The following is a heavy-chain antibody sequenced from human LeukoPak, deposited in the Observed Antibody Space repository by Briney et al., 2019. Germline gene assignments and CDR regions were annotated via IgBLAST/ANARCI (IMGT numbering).Heavy chain of an antibody. CDR3: ARTTEGGYTYDYFYYYYMDV. J-gene: IGHJ6*03. Sequence: SETLSLTCTVSGGSISSYYWSWIRQPAGKGLEWIGRIYTSGSTNYNPSLKSRVTISVDSSKNQFSLKLSSVTAADTAVYYCARTTEGGYTYDYFYYYYMDVWGKGTTVTISS. V-gene: IGHV4-4*07. CDR2: IYTSGST. D-gene: IGHD5-18*01. CDR1: GGSISSYY.